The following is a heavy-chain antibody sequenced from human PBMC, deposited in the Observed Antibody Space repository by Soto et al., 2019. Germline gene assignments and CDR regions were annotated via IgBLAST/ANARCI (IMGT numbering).Heavy chain of an antibody. V-gene: IGHV5-51*01. J-gene: IGHJ4*02. Sequence: PGESLKISCQASGYTFTNYWIGWVRQMPGGGLEWMGLIFPRDSDTRYSPSFEGQVTISTDNSIATAYLQWSSLEASATAIYFCTRLGSLLQPIDFWGQGPPVTVSS. CDR1: GYTFTNYW. CDR3: TRLGSLLQPIDF. CDR2: IFPRDSDT. D-gene: IGHD4-4*01.